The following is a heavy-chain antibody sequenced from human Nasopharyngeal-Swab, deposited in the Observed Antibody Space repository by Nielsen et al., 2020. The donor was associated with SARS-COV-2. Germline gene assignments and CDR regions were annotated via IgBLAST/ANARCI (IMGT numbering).Heavy chain of an antibody. D-gene: IGHD5-12*01. J-gene: IGHJ6*02. Sequence: GGSLRLSCTASGFTFGDYAMSWVRQAPGKGLEWVGFIRSKAYGGTTEYAASVKGRFTISRDDSKSIAYLQMNSLKTEDTAVYYCTIMIVATITVFGMDVWRQGTTVTVSS. CDR3: TIMIVATITVFGMDV. V-gene: IGHV3-49*04. CDR2: IRSKAYGGTT. CDR1: GFTFGDYA.